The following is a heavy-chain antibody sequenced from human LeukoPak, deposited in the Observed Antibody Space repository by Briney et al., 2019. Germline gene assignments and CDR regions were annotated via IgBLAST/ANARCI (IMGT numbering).Heavy chain of an antibody. D-gene: IGHD2-2*01. CDR2: IIPIFGTA. J-gene: IGHJ4*02. CDR1: GGTFTSYA. Sequence: ASVKVSCKASGGTFTSYAISWVRQAPGQGLEWMGGIIPIFGTANYAQKFQGRDTITADESTSTAYMELSSLRSEDTAVYYCTVVPAATADYWGQGTLVTVSS. V-gene: IGHV1-69*13. CDR3: TVVPAATADY.